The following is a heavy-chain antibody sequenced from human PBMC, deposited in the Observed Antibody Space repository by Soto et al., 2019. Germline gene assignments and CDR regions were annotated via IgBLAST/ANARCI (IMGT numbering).Heavy chain of an antibody. CDR2: IGGSGNTK. J-gene: IGHJ5*02. CDR1: GFTFSSFG. V-gene: IGHV3-23*01. D-gene: IGHD4-17*01. CDR3: AKGPTTVTTRYFDP. Sequence: HPGGSLRLSCATSGFTFSSFGMSWVRQAPGKGLEWVSAIGGSGNTKFYADSVKGRFTISRDNSKNTLYLQMNSLRAEDTAVYYCAKGPTTVTTRYFDPWGQGTLVTVSS.